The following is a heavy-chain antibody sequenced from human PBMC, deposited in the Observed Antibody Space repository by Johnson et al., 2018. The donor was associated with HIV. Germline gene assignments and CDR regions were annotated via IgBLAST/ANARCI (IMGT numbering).Heavy chain of an antibody. D-gene: IGHD6-19*01. Sequence: VQLVESGGGVVQPGGSLRLSCVASGFTFNYYGMHWVRQAPGKGLEWVGFISFDGSNTHYADSVRGRFTISRDNSKNTLYLQMNGLRIESTAIYYCARRMKAVAHHDAFDIWGQGIMVTVSS. J-gene: IGHJ3*02. CDR3: ARRMKAVAHHDAFDI. CDR1: GFTFNYYG. V-gene: IGHV3-30*19. CDR2: ISFDGSNT.